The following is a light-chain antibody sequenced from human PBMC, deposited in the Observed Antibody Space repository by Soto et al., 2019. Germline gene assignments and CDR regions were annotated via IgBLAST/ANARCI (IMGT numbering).Light chain of an antibody. CDR3: QQYNNWPQT. V-gene: IGKV3-15*01. Sequence: EIVMTQSTATLSVSPGERATLSCRASQSVSGNLAWYQQKPGQAPRLLIYGASTRATGIPARFSGSGSGTEFTLTISSLQSEDFAVYSCQQYNNWPQTFGQGTKVEIK. CDR2: GAS. CDR1: QSVSGN. J-gene: IGKJ1*01.